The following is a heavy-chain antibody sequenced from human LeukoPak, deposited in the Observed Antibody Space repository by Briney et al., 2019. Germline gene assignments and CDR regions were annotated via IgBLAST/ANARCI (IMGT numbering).Heavy chain of an antibody. V-gene: IGHV3-48*03. CDR2: ISSSGSTI. CDR3: ARMLQYSSVYMDV. Sequence: GGSLRLSCAASGFTFSSYEMNWVRQAPGKGLEWASYISSSGSTIYYADSVKGRLTISRDNAKNSLYLQMNSLRAEDTAVYYCARMLQYSSVYMDVWGKGTTVTVSS. CDR1: GFTFSSYE. D-gene: IGHD6-19*01. J-gene: IGHJ6*03.